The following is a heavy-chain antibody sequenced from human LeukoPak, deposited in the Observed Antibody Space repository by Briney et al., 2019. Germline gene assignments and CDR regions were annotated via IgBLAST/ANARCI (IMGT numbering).Heavy chain of an antibody. CDR2: LYHSGST. V-gene: IGHV4-38-2*02. CDR3: ALRHYNAVEYCDY. Sequence: PSETLSLTCSVSHYSISTAYFWGWIRQPPGKGLEWIGNLYHSGSTYYNPSLESRVTISVDTSKNQFSLQLNSVTAADTAIYFGALRHYNAVEYCDYWGQGTLVTVSS. CDR1: HYSISTAYF. J-gene: IGHJ4*02. D-gene: IGHD3-10*01.